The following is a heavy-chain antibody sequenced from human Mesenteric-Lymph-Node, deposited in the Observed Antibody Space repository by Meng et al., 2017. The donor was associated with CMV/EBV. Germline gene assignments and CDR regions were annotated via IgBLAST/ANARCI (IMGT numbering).Heavy chain of an antibody. J-gene: IGHJ4*02. Sequence: GEYLKISCAASGFTFSSYAMHWVRQAPGKGLEWVAFIRYDGNYKYYLDSVKGRFTISRDNSKNTLYLQMNSLRAEDTAVYYCAAILEWLLCFDYWGQGALVTVSS. V-gene: IGHV3-30*02. D-gene: IGHD3-3*01. CDR1: GFTFSSYA. CDR3: AAILEWLLCFDY. CDR2: IRYDGNYK.